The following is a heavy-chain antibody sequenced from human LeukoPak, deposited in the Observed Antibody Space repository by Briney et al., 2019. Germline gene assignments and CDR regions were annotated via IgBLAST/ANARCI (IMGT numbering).Heavy chain of an antibody. D-gene: IGHD2-8*01. J-gene: IGHJ5*02. CDR1: SGSIGSSSNY. Sequence: SETLSLTCTVSSGSIGSSSNYWGWIRQAPGRGLEWIGNVYYSGSTFYNPSLKSRVTISVDTSKNQFSLKLRSVTAADTAIYYCARASFNVVFGNWFDPWGQGTLVTVSS. CDR3: ARASFNVVFGNWFDP. V-gene: IGHV4-39*01. CDR2: VYYSGST.